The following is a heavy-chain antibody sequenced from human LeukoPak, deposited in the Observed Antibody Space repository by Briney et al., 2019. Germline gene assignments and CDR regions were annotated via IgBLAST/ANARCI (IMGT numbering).Heavy chain of an antibody. CDR1: GFTFHNNG. CDR3: AKHWSDEVIGFFDN. V-gene: IGHV3-23*01. Sequence: GGSLRLSCAASGFTFHNNGMSWVRQAPGKGLEWVSAISGSSRSTYHAESVKGRFTISRDNSKNTLSLQMDSLRAEDTAIYYCAKHWSDEVIGFFDNWGQGTLVTVSS. D-gene: IGHD3-3*01. CDR2: ISGSSRST. J-gene: IGHJ4*02.